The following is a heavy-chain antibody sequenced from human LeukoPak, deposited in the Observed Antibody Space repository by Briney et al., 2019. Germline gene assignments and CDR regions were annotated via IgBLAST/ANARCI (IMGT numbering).Heavy chain of an antibody. CDR3: ATLHDYGDYEVGY. Sequence: SETLSLTCTVSGGSISSSSYYWGWIRQPPGKGLEWIGYIYYSGSTNYNPSLKSRVTISVDTSKNQFSLKLSSVTAADTAVYYCATLHDYGDYEVGYWGQGTLVTVSS. J-gene: IGHJ4*02. D-gene: IGHD4-17*01. V-gene: IGHV4-61*05. CDR2: IYYSGST. CDR1: GGSISSSSYY.